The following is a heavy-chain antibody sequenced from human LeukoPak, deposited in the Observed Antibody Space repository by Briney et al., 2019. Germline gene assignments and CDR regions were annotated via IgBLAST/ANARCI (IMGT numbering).Heavy chain of an antibody. CDR3: AKGPKWAYYYDSSGYLPKDY. D-gene: IGHD3-22*01. V-gene: IGHV3-43*02. CDR1: GFSFDDYA. J-gene: IGHJ4*02. Sequence: GGSLRLSCAASGFSFDDYAMHWVRQAPGKGLEWVSLISGDGGSTYYADSVKGRFTISRDNSKNSLYLQMNSLRTEDTALYYWAKGPKWAYYYDSSGYLPKDYWGQGTLVTVSS. CDR2: ISGDGGST.